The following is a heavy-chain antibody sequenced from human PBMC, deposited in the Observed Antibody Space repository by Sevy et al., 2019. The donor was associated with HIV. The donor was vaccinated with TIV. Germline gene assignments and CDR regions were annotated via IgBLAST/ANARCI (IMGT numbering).Heavy chain of an antibody. Sequence: ASVKVSSKASGYTFTGYWIHWIRQAPGQGPEWMGWINPRSGDTKYAQKFQARVTMTRDISISTAYMQLTRLTSDDTAVYCVSRQRAGGDFDYWGQGTLVTVSS. J-gene: IGHJ4*02. CDR2: INPRSGDT. CDR1: GYTFTGYW. D-gene: IGHD2-21*01. CDR3: SRQRAGGDFDY. V-gene: IGHV1-2*02.